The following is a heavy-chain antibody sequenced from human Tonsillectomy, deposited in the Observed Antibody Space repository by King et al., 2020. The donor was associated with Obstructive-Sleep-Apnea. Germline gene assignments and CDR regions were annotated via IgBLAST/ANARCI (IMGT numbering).Heavy chain of an antibody. V-gene: IGHV4-59*08. CDR2: IRYSGNT. CDR1: GGSINDCY. CDR3: ARHFYTSGYLGCFDS. Sequence: LQLQESGPGLVKPSETLSLTCTVSGGSINDCYWSWIRQPPGKGLEWIAYIRYSGNTNYKPSLKSRVTMSVDTSKNQFSLKLSSVTAADTAVYYCARHFYTSGYLGCFDSWGQGTLVTVSS. D-gene: IGHD6-19*01. J-gene: IGHJ4*02.